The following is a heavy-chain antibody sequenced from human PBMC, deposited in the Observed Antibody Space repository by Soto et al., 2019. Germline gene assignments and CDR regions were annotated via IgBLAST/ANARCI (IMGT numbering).Heavy chain of an antibody. J-gene: IGHJ4*02. CDR1: GYTFTSYG. CDR3: ATRSPAFDY. CDR2: ISTDKGKT. V-gene: IGHV1-18*01. Sequence: QVQLVQSGPQVKKPGASVKDSCETSGYTFTSYGISWVRQAPGQGLEWMGWISTDKGKTTYAQKFQGRVTMTTDTSTSTAYMELRSLRSDDTAVYYCATRSPAFDYWGQGTLITVSS.